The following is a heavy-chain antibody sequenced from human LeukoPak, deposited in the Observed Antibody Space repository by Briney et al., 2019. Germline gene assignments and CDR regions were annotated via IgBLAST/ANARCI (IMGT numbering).Heavy chain of an antibody. V-gene: IGHV1-8*02. CDR3: ARGLQSCSSSSCYAY. CDR1: GYTFTSYG. D-gene: IGHD2-2*01. Sequence: VASVKVSCKASGYTFTSYGINWVRHATGQGLEWMGWMNPDSGNTYNAEKLQGRVTMTRNTSISTAYMELSSLRSEDTAIYYCARGLQSCSSSSCYAYWGQGTLVTVSS. CDR2: MNPDSGNT. J-gene: IGHJ1*01.